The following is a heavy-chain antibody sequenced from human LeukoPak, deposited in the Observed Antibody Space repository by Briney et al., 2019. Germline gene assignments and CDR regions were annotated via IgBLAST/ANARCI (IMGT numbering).Heavy chain of an antibody. CDR1: GYTFTGYY. Sequence: ASVKVSCKASGYTFTGYYMHWVRQAPGQGLEWMGWINPNSGGTNYAQKFQGRVTMTRDTSISTAYMELSRLRSDDTAVYYCARVTMVRGVYYYYYYMDVWGKGTTVTVSS. CDR3: ARVTMVRGVYYYYYYMDV. D-gene: IGHD3-10*01. V-gene: IGHV1-2*02. J-gene: IGHJ6*03. CDR2: INPNSGGT.